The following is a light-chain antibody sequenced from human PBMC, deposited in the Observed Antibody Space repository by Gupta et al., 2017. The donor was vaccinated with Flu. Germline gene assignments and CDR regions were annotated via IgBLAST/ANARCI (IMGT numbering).Light chain of an antibody. V-gene: IGKV2-30*01. CDR3: MQGAHWPWA. CDR1: HSLVYSDGSTI. CDR2: RVS. J-gene: IGKJ1*01. Sequence: ISCRSSHSLVYSDGSTILHWFQQRPGQSPRLLIYRVSHRESGVPDKFSGSGSGTEFTLKISRVEAEDVGVYFCMQGAHWPWAFGQGTKVEIK.